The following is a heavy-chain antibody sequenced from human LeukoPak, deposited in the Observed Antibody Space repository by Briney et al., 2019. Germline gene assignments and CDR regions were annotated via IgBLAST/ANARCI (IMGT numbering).Heavy chain of an antibody. CDR1: GFTFGDYL. V-gene: IGHV3-49*04. CDR2: ISGGTT. CDR3: SRGSGWLSVY. J-gene: IGHJ4*02. Sequence: GGSLRLSCTASGFTFGDYLMSWVRQAPGKGLEWIGFISGGTTEYASSVKGRFTISTDDSTSIAYLQMNSLTTEDTAVYYCSRGSGWLSVYWGQGTLVTVSS. D-gene: IGHD6-19*01.